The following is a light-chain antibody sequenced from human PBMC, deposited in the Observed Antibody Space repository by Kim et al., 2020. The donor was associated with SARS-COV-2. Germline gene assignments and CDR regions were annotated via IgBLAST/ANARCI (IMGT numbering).Light chain of an antibody. CDR2: TDD. CDR1: SSNIGRNN. Sequence: QSVLTQPPSASGTPGQRVTISCSGSSSNIGRNNVNWYQQFRGTAPQLLIDTDDRRPSGVSDRVSCSKSGTSASLAISALRSEDEADYYCATWDDSLDVLMFGGGTKLTVL. CDR3: ATWDDSLDVLM. V-gene: IGLV1-44*01. J-gene: IGLJ3*02.